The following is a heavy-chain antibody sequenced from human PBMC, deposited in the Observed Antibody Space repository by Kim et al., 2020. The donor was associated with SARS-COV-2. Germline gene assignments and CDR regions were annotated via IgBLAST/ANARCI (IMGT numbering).Heavy chain of an antibody. V-gene: IGHV4-59*08. CDR1: GASMNSYY. J-gene: IGHJ4*02. CDR2: IFYTGST. D-gene: IGHD1-26*01. CDR3: ARHSGSYPYNY. Sequence: SETLSLTCSVSGASMNSYYWTWIRQPPGKGLEWIGSIFYTGSTNSNPSLKRRVTISIDRPQRQFFLKLRSVTAADTAVYYCARHSGSYPYNYWGQGVLVAVSS.